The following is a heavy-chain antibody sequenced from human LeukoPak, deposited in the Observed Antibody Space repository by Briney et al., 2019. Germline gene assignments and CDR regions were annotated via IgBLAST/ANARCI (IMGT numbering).Heavy chain of an antibody. CDR3: VRGIEVVPAADNWFDP. CDR1: GFTFSSYA. D-gene: IGHD2-2*01. Sequence: GGSLRLSCAASGFTFSSYAMSWVRQAPGKGLEWVSSISTSSIYIYYADSVKGRFTISRNNAKNSLYLQMNSLRAEDTAVYYCVRGIEVVPAADNWFDPWGQGTLVTVSS. CDR2: ISTSSIYI. V-gene: IGHV3-21*01. J-gene: IGHJ5*02.